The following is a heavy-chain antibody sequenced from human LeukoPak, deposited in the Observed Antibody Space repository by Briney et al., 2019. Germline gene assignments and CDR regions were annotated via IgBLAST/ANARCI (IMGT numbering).Heavy chain of an antibody. J-gene: IGHJ4*02. CDR2: IYSGGYT. CDR1: GFSVSSNY. CDR3: ARDPGDY. V-gene: IGHV3-53*01. Sequence: QAGGSLRLSCAASGFSVSSNYMSWVRQAPGKGLEWVSVIYSGGYTNHADSVEGRFTISRDSSKNTLYLQMNSLRVEDTAVYYCARDPGDYWGQGTLVTVSS. D-gene: IGHD7-27*01.